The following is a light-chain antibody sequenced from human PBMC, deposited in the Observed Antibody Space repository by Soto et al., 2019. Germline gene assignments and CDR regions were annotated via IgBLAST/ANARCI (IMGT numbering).Light chain of an antibody. CDR3: QQYGTSPFT. CDR1: QSVSSSY. V-gene: IGKV3-20*01. Sequence: EIELTQSPGTLSFSPGERATLTCRASQSVSSSYLAWYQQKPGQAPRLLIYGASSRATGIPDRFSGSGSGTDFTLTISRLEPEDFAVYYCQQYGTSPFTFGPGTKVDLK. J-gene: IGKJ3*01. CDR2: GAS.